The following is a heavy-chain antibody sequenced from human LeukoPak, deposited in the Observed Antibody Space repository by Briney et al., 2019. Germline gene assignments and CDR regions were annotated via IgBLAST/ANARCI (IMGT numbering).Heavy chain of an antibody. Sequence: ASVKVSCKSSGHTLTSYGISWVRQAPGQGLEWMGWISAYNGNTNYAQKLQGRVTMTTDTCTSTAYMELRSLRSDDTAVYYCARDRIRDATGDYWGQGTLVTVSS. CDR2: ISAYNGNT. V-gene: IGHV1-18*01. CDR1: GHTLTSYG. CDR3: ARDRIRDATGDY. D-gene: IGHD1-14*01. J-gene: IGHJ4*02.